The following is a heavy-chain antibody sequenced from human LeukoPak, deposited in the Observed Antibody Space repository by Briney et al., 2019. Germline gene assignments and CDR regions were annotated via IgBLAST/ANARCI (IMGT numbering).Heavy chain of an antibody. CDR3: ARVWGSNYYDSSGYYP. Sequence: SETLSLTCTVSGGSISSYYWSWIRQPPGKRLGWVGYIYYSGSTNYNPSLKSRVTISVDTSKNQFSLKLSSVTAADTAVYYCARVWGSNYYDSSGYYPWGQGTLVTVSS. D-gene: IGHD3-22*01. CDR1: GGSISSYY. V-gene: IGHV4-59*01. J-gene: IGHJ5*02. CDR2: IYYSGST.